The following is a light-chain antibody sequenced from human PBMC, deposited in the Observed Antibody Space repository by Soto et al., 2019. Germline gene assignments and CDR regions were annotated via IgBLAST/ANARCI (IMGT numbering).Light chain of an antibody. CDR1: RSASDW. J-gene: IGKJ1*01. Sequence: DIQMTQSPSTLSASVGDRVTITCRASRSASDWLAWYQQRPGEAPRMLISKASTLESGVPSRFNGSGSGTHFTLTITSLQPDDSATYYCQQYNSYSATVGQGTKVDIK. CDR3: QQYNSYSAT. CDR2: KAS. V-gene: IGKV1-5*03.